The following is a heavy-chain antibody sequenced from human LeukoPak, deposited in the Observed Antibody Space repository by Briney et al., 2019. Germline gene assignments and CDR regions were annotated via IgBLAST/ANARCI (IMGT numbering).Heavy chain of an antibody. CDR2: ISYDGSYK. V-gene: IGHV3-30*18. D-gene: IGHD6-13*01. CDR3: AKDRYSGLNTIDY. Sequence: GGSLRLSCAASEFTFSTYGMHWVRQAPGKGLEWVAVISYDGSYKFYADSVKGRFTISRDNSKSTLYLEMNSLRAEDTAVYYCAKDRYSGLNTIDYWGQGTLVTVSS. CDR1: EFTFSTYG. J-gene: IGHJ4*02.